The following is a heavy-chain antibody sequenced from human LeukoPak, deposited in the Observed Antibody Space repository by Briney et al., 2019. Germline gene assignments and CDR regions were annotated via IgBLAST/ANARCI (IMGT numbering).Heavy chain of an antibody. CDR2: IYYSGST. J-gene: IGHJ4*02. V-gene: IGHV4-39*01. D-gene: IGHD6-19*01. Sequence: SETLSLTCTVSGGSISSSSYYWGWIRQPPGKGLEWIGSIYYSGSTYYNPSLKSRVTISVDTSKNQFSLKLSSVTAADTAVYYCARLPGYSSGWYFDYWGQGTLVTVSS. CDR1: GGSISSSSYY. CDR3: ARLPGYSSGWYFDY.